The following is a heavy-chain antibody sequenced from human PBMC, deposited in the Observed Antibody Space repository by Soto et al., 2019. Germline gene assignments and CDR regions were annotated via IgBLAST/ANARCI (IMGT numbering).Heavy chain of an antibody. CDR2: IGSTGSTI. J-gene: IGHJ4*02. CDR1: GFDFRIYE. CDR3: ARRGYSGYDWGWYFDF. V-gene: IGHV3-48*03. Sequence: GGSLRLSCEASGFDFRIYEMNWVRQAPGKGLEWLSYIGSTGSTIYYADSVKGRFTISRDDGKNSVYLQMNTLRAEDTAVYYCARRGYSGYDWGWYFDFWGQGTHGTVS. D-gene: IGHD5-12*01.